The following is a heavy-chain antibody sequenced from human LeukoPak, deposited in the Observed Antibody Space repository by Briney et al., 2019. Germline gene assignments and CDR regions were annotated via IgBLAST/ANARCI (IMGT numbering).Heavy chain of an antibody. Sequence: GGSLRLSCAASGFTFSTYDMHWVRQAPGKGLEWMSFIRYDGSKTYYADSVKGRFTISRDNSKNTLYLQMNSLRSEDTAVYYCAKDRVRDYYYYMDVWGKGTTVTISS. D-gene: IGHD3-10*01. CDR1: GFTFSTYD. V-gene: IGHV3-30*02. CDR3: AKDRVRDYYYYMDV. J-gene: IGHJ6*03. CDR2: IRYDGSKT.